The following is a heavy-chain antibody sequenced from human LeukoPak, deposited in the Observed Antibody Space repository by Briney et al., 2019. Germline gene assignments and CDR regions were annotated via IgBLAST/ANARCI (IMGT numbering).Heavy chain of an antibody. CDR1: GGSISSYY. CDR2: IYTSGST. Sequence: SETLSLTCTVSGGSISSYYWSWIRQPPGMGLEWIGRIYTSGSTNYNPSLKSRVTMSVDTSKNQFSLKLSSVTAADTAVYYCARVLSAGPDDYGDYVAYFDYWGQGTLVTVSS. CDR3: ARVLSAGPDDYGDYVAYFDY. J-gene: IGHJ4*02. V-gene: IGHV4-4*07. D-gene: IGHD4-17*01.